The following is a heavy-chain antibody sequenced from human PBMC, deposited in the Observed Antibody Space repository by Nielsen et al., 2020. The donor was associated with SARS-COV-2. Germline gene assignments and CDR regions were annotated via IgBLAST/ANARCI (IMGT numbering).Heavy chain of an antibody. CDR1: GYTFTSYY. D-gene: IGHD4-23*01. J-gene: IGHJ6*02. V-gene: IGHV1-2*02. CDR3: ATIGGNYGSPEYYYYGMDV. CDR2: INPNSGGT. Sequence: ASVKVSCKASGYTFTSYYMHWVRQAPGQGLEWMGIINPNSGGTNYAQKFQGRVTMTRDTSISTAYMELSRLRSDDTAVYYCATIGGNYGSPEYYYYGMDVWGQGTTVTVSS.